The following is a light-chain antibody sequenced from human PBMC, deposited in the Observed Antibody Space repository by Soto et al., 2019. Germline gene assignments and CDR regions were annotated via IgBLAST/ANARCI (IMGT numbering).Light chain of an antibody. CDR2: AAS. CDR3: QQVNSYPLT. Sequence: DIQLTQSPSFLSASVGDRVTITCRASQGVSSYCAWYQQKPGKAPNLLIYAASTLQSGVPSRFSGSGSWTEFTLTISSLQPEDFATYYCQQVNSYPLTFGPGTKVDIK. V-gene: IGKV1-9*01. CDR1: QGVSSY. J-gene: IGKJ3*01.